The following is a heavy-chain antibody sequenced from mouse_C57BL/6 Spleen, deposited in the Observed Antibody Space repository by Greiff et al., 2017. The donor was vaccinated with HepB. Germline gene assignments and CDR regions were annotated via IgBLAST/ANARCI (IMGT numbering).Heavy chain of an antibody. CDR2: IRLKSDNYAT. Sequence: EVQLQESGGGLVQPGGSMKLSCVASGFTFSNYWMNWVRQSPEKGLEWVAKIRLKSDNYATHYAESVKGRFTISRDDSKSSVYLQMNNLRAEDTGIYYCTGAVVAFYAMDYWGQGTSVTVSS. V-gene: IGHV6-3*01. D-gene: IGHD1-1*01. CDR1: GFTFSNYW. CDR3: TGAVVAFYAMDY. J-gene: IGHJ4*01.